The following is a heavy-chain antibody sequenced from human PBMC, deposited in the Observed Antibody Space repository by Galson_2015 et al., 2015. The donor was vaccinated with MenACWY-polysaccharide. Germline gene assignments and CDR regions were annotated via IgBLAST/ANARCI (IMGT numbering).Heavy chain of an antibody. Sequence: SLRLSCAASGFTFSTYWMHWVRQAPGKGLVWVSRIKSDGSSTNYADSVKGRFTISRDNAKITLYLQMNSLRAEDTALYYCARGYSAYDWGQGTPVTVSA. CDR1: GFTFSTYW. CDR2: IKSDGSST. CDR3: ARGYSAYD. V-gene: IGHV3-74*01. J-gene: IGHJ4*02. D-gene: IGHD5-12*01.